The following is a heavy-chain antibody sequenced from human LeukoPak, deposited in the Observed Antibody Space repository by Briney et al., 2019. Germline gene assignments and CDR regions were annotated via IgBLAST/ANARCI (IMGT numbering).Heavy chain of an antibody. V-gene: IGHV3-11*01. CDR3: ATQQLLESGNWFGP. D-gene: IGHD6-13*01. J-gene: IGHJ5*02. CDR1: GFTFSDYY. CDR2: ISSSGSTI. Sequence: GGSLRLSCAASGFTFSDYYMSWIRQAPGKGLEWVSYISSSGSTIYYADSVKGRFTISRDNAKNSLYLQMNSLRAEDTAVYYCATQQLLESGNWFGPWGQGTLVTVSS.